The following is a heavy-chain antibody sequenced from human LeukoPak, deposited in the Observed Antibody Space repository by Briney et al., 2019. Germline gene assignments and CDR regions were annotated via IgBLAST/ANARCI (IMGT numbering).Heavy chain of an antibody. CDR2: IYYSGST. D-gene: IGHD3-22*01. J-gene: IGHJ3*02. CDR1: GGSISSGGYH. V-gene: IGHV4-31*03. Sequence: SQTLSLTCTVSGGSISSGGYHWSWIRQHPGKGLEWIGYIYYSGSTYYNPSLKSRVTISVDTSKNQFSLKLSSVTAADTAVYYCARDAYYYDSSGYLIDAFDIWGQGTMVTVSS. CDR3: ARDAYYYDSSGYLIDAFDI.